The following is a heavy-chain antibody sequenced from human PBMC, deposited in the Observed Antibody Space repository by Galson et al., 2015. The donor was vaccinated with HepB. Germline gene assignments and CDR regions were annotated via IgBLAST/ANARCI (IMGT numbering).Heavy chain of an antibody. V-gene: IGHV1-69*13. D-gene: IGHD3-10*01. CDR2: IIPIFGTA. CDR1: GGTFSSYA. J-gene: IGHJ4*02. Sequence: SVKVSCKASGGTFSSYAISWVRQAPGQGLEWMGGIIPIFGTANYAQKFQGRVTITANESTSTAYMELSSLRSEDTAVYYCAREESMVRGVMGGYWGQGTLVTVSS. CDR3: AREESMVRGVMGGY.